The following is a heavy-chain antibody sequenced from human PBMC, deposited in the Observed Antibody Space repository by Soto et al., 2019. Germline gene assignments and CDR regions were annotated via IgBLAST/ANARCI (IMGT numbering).Heavy chain of an antibody. CDR1: GFSLSTSGMC. CDR2: IEWDDDK. Sequence: GSGPTLVNPTQTLALACTFSGFSLSTSGMCVSWIRQPPGKAREWLARIEWDDDKYYSTSLKTRLTISKDTSKNQVVLTMTNMDPVDTATYYCARIRYPVVETYSSSSPYYYYYMDVWGKGTTVTVSS. CDR3: ARIRYPVVETYSSSSPYYYYYMDV. D-gene: IGHD6-6*01. J-gene: IGHJ6*03. V-gene: IGHV2-70*11.